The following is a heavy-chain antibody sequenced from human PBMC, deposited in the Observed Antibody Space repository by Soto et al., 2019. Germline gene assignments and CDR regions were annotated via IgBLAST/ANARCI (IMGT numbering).Heavy chain of an antibody. CDR3: ARLPFDP. CDR2: ISGDGSTI. Sequence: PGGSLRLSCAGSGFTFSSYWMHWARQAPGKGLVWVARISGDGSTINYADSVKGRFTISRDNAKNTLYLQMNSLRADDTAVYYCARLPFDPWGQGTLVTVSS. CDR1: GFTFSSYW. J-gene: IGHJ5*01. V-gene: IGHV3-74*01.